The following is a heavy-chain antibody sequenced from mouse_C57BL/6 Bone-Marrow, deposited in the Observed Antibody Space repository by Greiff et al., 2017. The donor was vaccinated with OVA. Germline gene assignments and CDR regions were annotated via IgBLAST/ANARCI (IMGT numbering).Heavy chain of an antibody. CDR3: ASLYDHDY. CDR1: GYTFTSYW. J-gene: IGHJ2*01. D-gene: IGHD2-3*01. V-gene: IGHV1-55*01. Sequence: QVQLQQPGAELVKPGASVKMSCKASGYTFTSYWITWVKQRPGQGLEWIGDIYPGSGSTNYNEKFKSKATLTVATSSSTAYMQLSSLTSEDSAVYYCASLYDHDYWGQGTTLTVSS. CDR2: IYPGSGST.